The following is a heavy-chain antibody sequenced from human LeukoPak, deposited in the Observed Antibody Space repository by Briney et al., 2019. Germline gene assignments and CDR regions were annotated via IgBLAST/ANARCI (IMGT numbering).Heavy chain of an antibody. CDR1: GFTFGDYA. D-gene: IGHD6-13*01. CDR3: TRKSYSQGFDY. Sequence: GRSLRLSCTASGFTFGDYAMSWVRQALGKGLEWVGFIRSKAYGGTTEYAASVKGRFTISRDDSKSIAYLQMNSLKTEDTAVYYCTRKSYSQGFDYWGQGTLVTVSS. J-gene: IGHJ4*02. CDR2: IRSKAYGGTT. V-gene: IGHV3-49*04.